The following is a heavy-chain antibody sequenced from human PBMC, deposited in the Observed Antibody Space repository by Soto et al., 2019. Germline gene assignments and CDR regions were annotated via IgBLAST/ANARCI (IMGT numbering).Heavy chain of an antibody. V-gene: IGHV1-2*04. Sequence: SVKVSCKASGYTFTGYYMHWVRQAPGQGLEWMGWINPNSGGTNYAQKFQGWVTMTRDASISTAYMELSRLRSDDTAVYYCARDNTVNYGMDVWGRGXTVTVYS. D-gene: IGHD4-17*01. CDR1: GYTFTGYY. J-gene: IGHJ6*02. CDR2: INPNSGGT. CDR3: ARDNTVNYGMDV.